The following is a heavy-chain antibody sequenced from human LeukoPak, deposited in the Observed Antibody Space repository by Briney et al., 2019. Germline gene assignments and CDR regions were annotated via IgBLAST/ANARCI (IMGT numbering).Heavy chain of an antibody. CDR3: ARVHGSSWHHYLVY. CDR2: IWYDGSNK. Sequence: GGSLRLSCAASGFTFNRYDLHWVRQAPGKGLEWVAAIWYDGSNKYYADSVKGRFSISRDNSKNTLYLQMNSLRAEDTAVYYCARVHGSSWHHYLVYWGPGTLVTVSS. CDR1: GFTFNRYD. J-gene: IGHJ4*02. V-gene: IGHV3-33*01. D-gene: IGHD6-13*01.